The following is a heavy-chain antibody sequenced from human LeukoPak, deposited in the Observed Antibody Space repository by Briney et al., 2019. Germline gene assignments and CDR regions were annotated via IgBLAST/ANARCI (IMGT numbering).Heavy chain of an antibody. V-gene: IGHV4-34*01. Sequence: SETLSLTCAVYGGSFSGYYWSWIRQPPGKGLEWIGEINHSGSTNYNPSFKRRVTISVDTSKNQFSLKLSSVTAADTAVYYCARGDTAMPLDYWGQGTLVTVSS. CDR1: GGSFSGYY. J-gene: IGHJ4*02. D-gene: IGHD5-18*01. CDR2: INHSGST. CDR3: ARGDTAMPLDY.